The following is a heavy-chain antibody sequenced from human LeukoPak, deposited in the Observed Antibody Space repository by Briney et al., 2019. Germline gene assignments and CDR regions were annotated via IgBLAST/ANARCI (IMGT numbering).Heavy chain of an antibody. Sequence: ASVKVSCKASGYTFTSYGISWVRQAPGQGLEWMGWISAYNGNTNYAQKLQGRVTMTTDTSTSTAYMELRSLRSDDTAVYYCARDSAITMVRGVNTNPFDYWGQGTLVTVSS. V-gene: IGHV1-18*01. CDR2: ISAYNGNT. CDR1: GYTFTSYG. D-gene: IGHD3-10*01. J-gene: IGHJ4*02. CDR3: ARDSAITMVRGVNTNPFDY.